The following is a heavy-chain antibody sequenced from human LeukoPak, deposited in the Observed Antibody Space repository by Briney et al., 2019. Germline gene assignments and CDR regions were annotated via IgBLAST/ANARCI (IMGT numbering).Heavy chain of an antibody. J-gene: IGHJ4*02. CDR3: AREGIVVVPAAIPFDY. CDR1: GFTFSSYW. V-gene: IGHV3-7*01. Sequence: GSLRLSCAASGFTFSSYWMSWVRQAPGKGLEWVANIKQDGSEKYYVDSVEGRFTISRDNAKNSLYLQMNSLRAEDTAVYYCAREGIVVVPAAIPFDYWGQGTLVTVSS. D-gene: IGHD2-2*01. CDR2: IKQDGSEK.